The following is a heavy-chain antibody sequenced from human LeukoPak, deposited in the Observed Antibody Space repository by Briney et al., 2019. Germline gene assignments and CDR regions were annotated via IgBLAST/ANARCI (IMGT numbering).Heavy chain of an antibody. CDR1: GYTFTTYD. V-gene: IGHV1-8*02. J-gene: IGHJ6*02. CDR3: TRGYYHYGLDV. CDR2: MSPSSGNS. Sequence: ASVKVSCKASGYTFTTYDINWVRRAPGQGLEWLGWMSPSSGNSGYAQRFQDRVTMTRDITDSTAYMELRSLRSNDTAVYFCTRGYYHYGLDVWGQGTTVTVSS.